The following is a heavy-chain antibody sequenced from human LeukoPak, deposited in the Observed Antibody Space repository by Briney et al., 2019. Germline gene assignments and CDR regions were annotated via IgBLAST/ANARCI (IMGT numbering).Heavy chain of an antibody. CDR3: ARFRGYDWFGTDY. D-gene: IGHD5-12*01. V-gene: IGHV1-69*04. CDR1: GGTFSSYA. CDR2: IIPILGIA. J-gene: IGHJ4*02. Sequence: GASVKVSCKASGGTFSSYAISWLRQAPGQGLEWMGRIIPILGIANYAQKFQGRVTITADKSTSTAYMELSSLRSEDTAVYYCARFRGYDWFGTDYWGQGTLVTVSS.